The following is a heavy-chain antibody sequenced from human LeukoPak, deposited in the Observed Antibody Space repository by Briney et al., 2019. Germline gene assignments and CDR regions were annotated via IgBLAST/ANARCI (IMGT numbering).Heavy chain of an antibody. CDR1: GFTSNY. V-gene: IGHV3-53*01. J-gene: IGHJ4*02. CDR2: IYSGGST. Sequence: GGSLRLSCAASGFTSNYMSWVRQAPGKGLEWVSVIYSGGSTDYAGSVRGRFTISRDKSKNTTYLQMNNMRAEDTAVYYCATEKPVAGTFLDYWGQGALVIVSS. D-gene: IGHD6-19*01. CDR3: ATEKPVAGTFLDY.